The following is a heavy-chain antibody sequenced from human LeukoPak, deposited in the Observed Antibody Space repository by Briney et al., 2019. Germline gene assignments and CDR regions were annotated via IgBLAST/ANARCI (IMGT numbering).Heavy chain of an antibody. CDR1: GYTFTGYY. CDR2: INPSSGAT. CDR3: ARGYYDSSDFEYFQH. J-gene: IGHJ1*01. V-gene: IGHV1-2*02. D-gene: IGHD3-22*01. Sequence: APVKVSCKASGYTFTGYYMHWVRQAPGQGLEWMAWINPSSGATNYAQKFQGRVNMTRDTSISTAYMELSRLRSDDTAVYYCARGYYDSSDFEYFQHWGQGTLVTVSS.